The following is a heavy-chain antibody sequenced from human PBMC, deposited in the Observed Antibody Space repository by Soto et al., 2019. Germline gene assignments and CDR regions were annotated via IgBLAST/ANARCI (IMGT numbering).Heavy chain of an antibody. D-gene: IGHD1-26*01. V-gene: IGHV4-31*03. J-gene: IGHJ6*02. Sequence: QVQLQESGPGLVKPSQTPSLTCTVSGGSISSGGYYWSWIRQHPGKGLEWIGYIYYSGSTYYNPSLKSRVTISVDTSKNQFSLKLSSVTAADTAVYYCARDEVVGAIWGYYYYYGMDVWGQGTTVTVSS. CDR3: ARDEVVGAIWGYYYYYGMDV. CDR2: IYYSGST. CDR1: GGSISSGGYY.